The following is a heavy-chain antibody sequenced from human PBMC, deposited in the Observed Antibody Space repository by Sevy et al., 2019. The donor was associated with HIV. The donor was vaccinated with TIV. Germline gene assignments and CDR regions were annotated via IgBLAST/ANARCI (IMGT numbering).Heavy chain of an antibody. Sequence: ASVKVSCKASGGTFSSYAISWVRQAPGQGLEWMGGIIPIFGTANYAQKLQGRVTITADESTSTAYMELSSLRSEDTALYYCARPKMHNRYYGMDVWGQGTTVTVSS. V-gene: IGHV1-69*13. CDR2: IIPIFGTA. CDR1: GGTFSSYA. CDR3: ARPKMHNRYYGMDV. J-gene: IGHJ6*02.